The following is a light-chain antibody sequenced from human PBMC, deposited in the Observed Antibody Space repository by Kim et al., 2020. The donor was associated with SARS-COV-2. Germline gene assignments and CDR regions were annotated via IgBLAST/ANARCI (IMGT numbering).Light chain of an antibody. CDR2: WAS. J-gene: IGKJ2*01. CDR1: QSVLYRSINKNY. V-gene: IGKV4-1*01. Sequence: DIMMTQSPDSLAVSLGERATINCKSSQSVLYRSINKNYLAWYQHKPGQPPKLLIYWASTRESGVPDRFSGSGSGTDFTLTISNLQADDVAVYYCQQYYSIPPTFGQGTKLEI. CDR3: QQYYSIPPT.